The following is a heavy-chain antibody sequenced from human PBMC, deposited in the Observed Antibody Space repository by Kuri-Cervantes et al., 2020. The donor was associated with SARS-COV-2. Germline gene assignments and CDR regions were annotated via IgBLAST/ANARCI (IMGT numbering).Heavy chain of an antibody. CDR1: GGSISSGSYY. CDR2: IYTSGST. D-gene: IGHD5-18*01. J-gene: IGHJ6*02. Sequence: SETLSLTCTVSGGSISSGSYYWSWIRQPAGKGLEWIGRIYTSGSTNYNPSLKSRVTISVDTSKNQFSLKLSSVTAADTAVYYCARVRGYSYFHYYYGMDVWGQGTTVTVYS. CDR3: ARVRGYSYFHYYYGMDV. V-gene: IGHV4-61*02.